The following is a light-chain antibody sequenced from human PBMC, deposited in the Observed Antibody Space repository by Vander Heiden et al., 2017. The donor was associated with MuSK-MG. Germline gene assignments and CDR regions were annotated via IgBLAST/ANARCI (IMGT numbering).Light chain of an antibody. V-gene: IGKV1-39*01. CDR2: AAS. J-gene: IGKJ3*01. Sequence: DIQMTQSPSSLSASVGDRVTITCRASQSISSYLNWYQQKPGKAPKLLIYAASSLQSGVPSRYRGSASARDFTLTISMLLPEDFATYYCQQRDTTPLTFGHGTKVDIK. CDR3: QQRDTTPLT. CDR1: QSISSY.